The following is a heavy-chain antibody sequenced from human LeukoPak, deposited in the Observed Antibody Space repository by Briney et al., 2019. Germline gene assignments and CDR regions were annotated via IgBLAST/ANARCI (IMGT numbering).Heavy chain of an antibody. V-gene: IGHV4-38-2*02. J-gene: IGHJ4*02. CDR3: ARDLGSYDILTGYSHWYYFDY. D-gene: IGHD3-9*01. CDR2: LYHSDSA. CDR1: GYSISNGYY. Sequence: SETLSLTCAVSGYSISNGYYWVWIRQPPGRGLEWIGSLYHSDSAYYNTSLKSRVTISVDTSKNQFSLKLSSVTAADTAVYYCARDLGSYDILTGYSHWYYFDYWGQGTLVTVSS.